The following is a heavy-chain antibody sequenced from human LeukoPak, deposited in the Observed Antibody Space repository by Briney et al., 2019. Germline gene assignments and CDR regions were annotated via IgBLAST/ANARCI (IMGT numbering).Heavy chain of an antibody. CDR2: ISPYNGNT. CDR1: GYTFNTYG. J-gene: IGHJ4*02. Sequence: ASVKVSCKPFGYTFNTYGITWVRQAPVQGLEWMGWISPYNGNTNYAQKFQGRVTLTTDTSTSTAYMELRSLRSDDTAVYYCARGPHERSGYPDDWGQGTLVTVSS. CDR3: ARGPHERSGYPDD. V-gene: IGHV1-18*01. D-gene: IGHD3-22*01.